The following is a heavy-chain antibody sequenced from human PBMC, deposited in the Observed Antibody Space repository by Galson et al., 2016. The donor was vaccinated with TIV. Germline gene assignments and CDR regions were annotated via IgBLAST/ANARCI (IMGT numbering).Heavy chain of an antibody. CDR2: ISDSGRS. Sequence: SETLSLTCTISSDSIFNFYVSWIRQPPGKGLEWIAYISDSGRSNKSPSLESRVTISVDTSKKQISLKLKSVTAADTAVYYSARDLGLGVFDVWGQGTMVSVSS. D-gene: IGHD7-27*01. CDR3: ARDLGLGVFDV. V-gene: IGHV4-59*01. J-gene: IGHJ3*01. CDR1: SDSIFNFY.